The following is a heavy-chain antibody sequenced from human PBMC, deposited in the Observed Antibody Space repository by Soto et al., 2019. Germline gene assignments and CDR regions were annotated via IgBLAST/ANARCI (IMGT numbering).Heavy chain of an antibody. V-gene: IGHV3-23*01. CDR1: GFTFTNFA. Sequence: PGGSLRLSCAASGFTFTNFAMGWVRQPPGEGLEWLSSISGGGDAIYYADSVKGRFTISRDKSNDTVYLQMNSLRAEDTALYYCAKGHSDSTYSSFDSWGQGILVTVSS. CDR2: ISGGGDAI. D-gene: IGHD2-15*01. J-gene: IGHJ4*02. CDR3: AKGHSDSTYSSFDS.